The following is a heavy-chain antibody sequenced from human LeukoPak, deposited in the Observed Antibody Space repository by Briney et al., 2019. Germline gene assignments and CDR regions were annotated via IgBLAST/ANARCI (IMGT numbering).Heavy chain of an antibody. D-gene: IGHD3-3*01. Sequence: PGGSLRLSCAASGFTFSSYAMPWVRQAPGKGLEWVAVISYDGSNKYYADSVKGRFTISRDNSKSTLYLQMNSLRAEDTAVYYCARDFRFLEWLFDYWGQGTLVTVSS. V-gene: IGHV3-30-3*01. CDR2: ISYDGSNK. CDR1: GFTFSSYA. CDR3: ARDFRFLEWLFDY. J-gene: IGHJ4*02.